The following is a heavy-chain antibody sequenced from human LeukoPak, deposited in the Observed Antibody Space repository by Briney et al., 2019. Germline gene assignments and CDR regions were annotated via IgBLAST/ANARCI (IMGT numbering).Heavy chain of an antibody. V-gene: IGHV3-21*04. D-gene: IGHD6-13*01. Sequence: PGGSLRLSCAASGFTFSSYSMNWVRQAPGKGLEWVSSISSSGSYIYYADSVKGRFTISRDNAKNSLYLQMNSLRAEDTAVYYCAKDTAAGTWFDYWGQGTLVTVSS. CDR3: AKDTAAGTWFDY. J-gene: IGHJ4*02. CDR2: ISSSGSYI. CDR1: GFTFSSYS.